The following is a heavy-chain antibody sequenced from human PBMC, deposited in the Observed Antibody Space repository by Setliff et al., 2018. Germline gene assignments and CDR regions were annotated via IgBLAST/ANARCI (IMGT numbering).Heavy chain of an antibody. V-gene: IGHV4-4*08. Sequence: SETLSLTCTVSGGSISSYYWSWIRQPPGKGLEWIGCVYTAGGTNYNPSLESRGTISVDTSKNQFSLELTSVTAADTAVYYCARGIAVAGFDYWGQGTLVTVSS. CDR3: ARGIAVAGFDY. CDR2: VYTAGGT. D-gene: IGHD6-19*01. J-gene: IGHJ4*02. CDR1: GGSISSYY.